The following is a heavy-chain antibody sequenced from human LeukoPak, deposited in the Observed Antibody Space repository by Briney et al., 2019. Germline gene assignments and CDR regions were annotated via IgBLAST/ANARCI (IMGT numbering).Heavy chain of an antibody. CDR3: ARDRRYYYDSSYYYGMDV. V-gene: IGHV4-61*01. D-gene: IGHD3-22*01. J-gene: IGHJ6*02. CDR1: GGSVSSGSYY. CDR2: IYYSGST. Sequence: PSETLSLTCTVSGGSVSSGSYYWSWIRQPPGKGLEWIGYIYYSGSTNYNPSLKSRVTISVDTSKNQFSLKLSSVTAADTAVYYCARDRRYYYDSSYYYGMDVWGQGTTVTVSS.